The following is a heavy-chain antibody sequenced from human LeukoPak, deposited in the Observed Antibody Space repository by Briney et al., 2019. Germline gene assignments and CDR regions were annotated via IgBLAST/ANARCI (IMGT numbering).Heavy chain of an antibody. Sequence: GSLRLSCAASGCSFSSYSMNCVRQAPGKGLEWLSSISRDSNYIYYADSLKGRFTISRDNAKNSLFLQMNSLRAEGTAVYYCARVHYDSRASRQVGDYWGQGTLVTVSS. CDR3: ARVHYDSRASRQVGDY. V-gene: IGHV3-21*01. D-gene: IGHD3-22*01. CDR1: GCSFSSYS. J-gene: IGHJ4*02. CDR2: ISRDSNYI.